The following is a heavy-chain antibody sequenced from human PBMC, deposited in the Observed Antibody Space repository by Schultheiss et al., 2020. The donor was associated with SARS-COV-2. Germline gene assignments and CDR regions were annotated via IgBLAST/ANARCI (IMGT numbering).Heavy chain of an antibody. CDR2: IIPIFGTA. CDR1: GGTFSSYA. CDR3: ARATYGGEYFDY. D-gene: IGHD3-10*01. J-gene: IGHJ4*02. V-gene: IGHV1-69*13. Sequence: SVKVSCKASGGTFSSYAISWVRQAPGQGLEWMGGIIPIFGTANYAQKFQGRVTITADESTSTAYMELSSLRSEDTAVYYCARATYGGEYFDYWGQGTLVTVSS.